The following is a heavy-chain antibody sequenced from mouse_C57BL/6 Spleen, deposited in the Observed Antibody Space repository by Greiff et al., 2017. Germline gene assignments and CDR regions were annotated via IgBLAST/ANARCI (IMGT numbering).Heavy chain of an antibody. CDR3: ARKDYYYGRAGAMDY. CDR1: GYTFTSYW. D-gene: IGHD1-1*01. J-gene: IGHJ4*01. Sequence: VQLQQPGAELVKPGASVKMSCKASGYTFTSYWITWVKQRPGQGLEWIGDIYPGSGSTNYNEKFKSKATLTVDTSSSTAYMQLSSLTSEDSAVYYCARKDYYYGRAGAMDYWGQGTSVTVSS. CDR2: IYPGSGST. V-gene: IGHV1-55*01.